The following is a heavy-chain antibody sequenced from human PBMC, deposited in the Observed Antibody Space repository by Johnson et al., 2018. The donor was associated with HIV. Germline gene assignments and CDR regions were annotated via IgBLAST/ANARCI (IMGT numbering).Heavy chain of an antibody. Sequence: VQLVESGGGLVQPGGSLRLSCAASGFTVSTNYMSWIRQAPGKGLEWVSVIYSGDTTYYAGSVKGRFTISRDNSKNTLYLQMNSLRAEDTAVYYCARGMYGDAFDIWGQGTMVTVSS. J-gene: IGHJ3*02. CDR2: IYSGDTT. CDR3: ARGMYGDAFDI. D-gene: IGHD2-8*01. V-gene: IGHV3-66*01. CDR1: GFTVSTNY.